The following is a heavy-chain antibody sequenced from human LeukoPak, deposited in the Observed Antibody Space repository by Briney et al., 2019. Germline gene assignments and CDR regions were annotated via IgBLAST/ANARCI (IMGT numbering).Heavy chain of an antibody. CDR2: IHYSGNT. Sequence: PSETLSLTCTVSAGSIGSCGYYWGWIRQPPGRGLEWIGSIHYSGNTYYNPSLKSRVTISVDTPKSQFSLNLRSVTAADTAVYYWARIRGYNYGLADYWGQGTLVTVSS. CDR1: AGSIGSCGYY. J-gene: IGHJ4*02. D-gene: IGHD1-1*01. CDR3: ARIRGYNYGLADY. V-gene: IGHV4-39*01.